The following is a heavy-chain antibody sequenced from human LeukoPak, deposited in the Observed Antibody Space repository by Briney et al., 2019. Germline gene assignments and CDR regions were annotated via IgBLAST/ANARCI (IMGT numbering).Heavy chain of an antibody. V-gene: IGHV3-21*01. CDR2: ISSSSSYI. CDR3: AGVEDSSSWVNYYYYYYMDV. CDR1: GFTFSSYS. Sequence: GGSLRLSCAASGFTFSSYSMNWVRQAPGKGLERVSSISSSSSYIYYADSVKGRFTISRDNAKNSLYLQMNSLRAEDTAVYYCAGVEDSSSWVNYYYYYYMDVWGKGTTVTVSS. D-gene: IGHD6-13*01. J-gene: IGHJ6*03.